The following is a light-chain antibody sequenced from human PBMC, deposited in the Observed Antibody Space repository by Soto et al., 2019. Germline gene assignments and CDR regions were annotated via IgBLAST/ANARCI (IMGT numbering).Light chain of an antibody. Sequence: DIQMTQSPSSLSASVGDRVTITCQASQDINNYLNWYQQKPGKAPKLLIYDASNLETGVPSRFSGSGSGTDFTFTISSLQPEDIATYYCQQYDNLSLTFGGGTKVDI. CDR2: DAS. CDR3: QQYDNLSLT. CDR1: QDINNY. V-gene: IGKV1-33*01. J-gene: IGKJ4*01.